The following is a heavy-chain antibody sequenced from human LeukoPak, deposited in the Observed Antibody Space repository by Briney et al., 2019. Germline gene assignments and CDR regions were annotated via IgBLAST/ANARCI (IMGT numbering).Heavy chain of an antibody. D-gene: IGHD6-13*01. J-gene: IGHJ4*02. CDR3: ARGPRVSTQIAATGILDY. CDR2: IYTSGST. V-gene: IGHV4-4*07. CDR1: GGSISSYY. Sequence: SETLSLTCTVSGGSISSYYWSWIRQPAGKGLEWIGRIYTSGSTSYNPSLKSRVTMSVDTSKNQFSLKLSSVTAADTAVYYCARGPRVSTQIAATGILDYWGQGTLVTVSS.